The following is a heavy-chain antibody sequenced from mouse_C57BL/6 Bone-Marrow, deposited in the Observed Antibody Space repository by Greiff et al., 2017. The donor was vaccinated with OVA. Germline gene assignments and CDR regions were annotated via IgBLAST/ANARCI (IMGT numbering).Heavy chain of an antibody. CDR2: IDPNSGGT. Sequence: QVQLQQPGAELVKPGASVKLSCKASGYTFTSYWMHWVKQRPGRGLEWIGRIDPNSGGTKYNEKFKSKGTLTVDKPSITAYMQLSSLTSEDSAAYYCARWGYYGSSCFDYWGQGTTLTVSS. V-gene: IGHV1-72*01. CDR1: GYTFTSYW. CDR3: ARWGYYGSSCFDY. D-gene: IGHD1-1*01. J-gene: IGHJ2*01.